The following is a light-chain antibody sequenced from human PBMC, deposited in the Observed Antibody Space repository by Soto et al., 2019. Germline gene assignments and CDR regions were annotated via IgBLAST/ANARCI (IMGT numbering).Light chain of an antibody. CDR3: QQYNNWPPEERIT. CDR1: QSVSSN. V-gene: IGKV3-15*01. J-gene: IGKJ5*01. CDR2: GAS. Sequence: EIVMTQSPATLSVSPGERATLSCRASQSVSSNLAWYQQKPGQAPRLLIYGASTRATGIPARFSGSGSGTEFTLTISSLQSADFAVYYCQQYNNWPPEERITFGQGTRLEIK.